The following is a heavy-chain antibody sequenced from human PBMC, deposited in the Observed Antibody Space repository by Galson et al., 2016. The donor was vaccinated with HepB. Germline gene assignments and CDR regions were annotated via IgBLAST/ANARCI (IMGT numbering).Heavy chain of an antibody. CDR1: AFPFNTYS. CDR2: ITSSGTDI. Sequence: SLRLSCAASAFPFNTYSMMWVRQAPGKGLEWVSFITSSGTDIYYADSVKGRFTISRDNAKNSLSLQMDNLRVDDTAVYYCARDRPVELWGQGTLVTVSS. J-gene: IGHJ4*02. D-gene: IGHD1-26*01. V-gene: IGHV3-21*01. CDR3: ARDRPVEL.